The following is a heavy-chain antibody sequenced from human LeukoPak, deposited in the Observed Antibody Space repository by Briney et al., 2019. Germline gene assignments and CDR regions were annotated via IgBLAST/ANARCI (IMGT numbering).Heavy chain of an antibody. V-gene: IGHV1-24*01. CDR1: GYTLTELS. J-gene: IGHJ4*02. CDR2: FDPEDGDT. D-gene: IGHD6-19*01. CDR3: ATQNPKSAASHSPGIVVAGTGTFDY. Sequence: ASVKVSCKVSGYTLTELSMHWVRQAPGKGLEWMGGFDPEDGDTIYAQKFQGRVTMTEDTSTDTAYMELSSLRSEDTAVYYCATQNPKSAASHSPGIVVAGTGTFDYWGQGTLVTVSS.